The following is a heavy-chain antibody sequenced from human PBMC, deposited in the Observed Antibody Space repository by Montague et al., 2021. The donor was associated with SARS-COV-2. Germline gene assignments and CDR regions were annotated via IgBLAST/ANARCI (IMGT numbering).Heavy chain of an antibody. J-gene: IGHJ4*02. CDR3: ARASVTGGTLDY. CDR2: VHHTGST. D-gene: IGHD1-26*01. V-gene: IGHV4-4*02. CDR1: GDSIGNGHW. Sequence: SETLSLTCAVSGDSIGNGHWWSWVRQPPGKGLEWIGEVHHTGSTNYNPSLKSRVTISVDMSNDQFSLRVTSATAADTAVYYCARASVTGGTLDYWGQGSLVTVSS.